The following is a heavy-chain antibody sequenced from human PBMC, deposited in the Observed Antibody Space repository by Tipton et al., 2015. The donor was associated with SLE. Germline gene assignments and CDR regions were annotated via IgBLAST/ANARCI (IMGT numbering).Heavy chain of an antibody. V-gene: IGHV4-61*03. D-gene: IGHD6-13*01. CDR3: ARYSGRYFFDY. CDR2: SDYRGST. CDR1: GGSISSGNYY. J-gene: IGHJ4*02. Sequence: TLSLTCTVSGGSISSGNYYWNWIRQHPGKGLEWIGYSDYRGSTHYNPSLKSRVTISVDTAKNHFSLNLSSVTAADTAVYYCARYSGRYFFDYWGQGTLVTVSS.